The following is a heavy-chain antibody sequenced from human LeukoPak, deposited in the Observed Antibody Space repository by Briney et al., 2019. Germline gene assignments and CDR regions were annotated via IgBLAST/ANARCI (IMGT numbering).Heavy chain of an antibody. D-gene: IGHD5-12*01. CDR3: ARGPNGYDSSYYYGMDV. CDR1: GGTFSSYA. J-gene: IGHJ6*02. Sequence: SVKVSCKASGGTFSSYAISWVRQAPGQGLEWMGGIIPIFGTANYAQKFQGRVTITADESTSTAYMELSSLRSEDTAVYYCARGPNGYDSSYYYGMDVWGQGTTVTVSS. CDR2: IIPIFGTA. V-gene: IGHV1-69*13.